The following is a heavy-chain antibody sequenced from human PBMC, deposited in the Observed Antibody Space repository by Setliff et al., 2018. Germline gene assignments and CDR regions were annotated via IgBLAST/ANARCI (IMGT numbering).Heavy chain of an antibody. CDR3: ARDTPHDPVSSNWYRNWFDP. CDR2: ILSSGGT. V-gene: IGHV4-61*09. CDR1: GDFISSGSYY. D-gene: IGHD6-13*01. J-gene: IGHJ5*02. Sequence: PSETLSLTCSLSGDFISSGSYYWSWIRQPAGKGVEWIGHILSSGGTNYNPSLKNRVSISLDTSKNQFSLNLNSVTAADTAVYFCARDTPHDPVSSNWYRNWFDPWGQGILVTV.